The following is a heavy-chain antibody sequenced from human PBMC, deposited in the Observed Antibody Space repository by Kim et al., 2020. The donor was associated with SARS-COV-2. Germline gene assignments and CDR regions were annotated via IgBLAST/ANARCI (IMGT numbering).Heavy chain of an antibody. Sequence: SETLSLTCTVSGGSISSYYWSWIRQPPGKGLEWIGYIYYSGSTNYNPSLKSRVTISVDTSKNQFSLKLSSVTAADTSVYYCARHPLPTFGYSSGWYTRDAFDIWGQGTLVTVSS. J-gene: IGHJ3*02. CDR1: GGSISSYY. D-gene: IGHD6-13*01. V-gene: IGHV4-59*08. CDR3: ARHPLPTFGYSSGWYTRDAFDI. CDR2: IYYSGST.